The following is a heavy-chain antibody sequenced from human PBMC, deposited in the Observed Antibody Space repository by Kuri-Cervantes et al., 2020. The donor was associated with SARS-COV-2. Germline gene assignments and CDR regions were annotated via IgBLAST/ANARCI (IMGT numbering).Heavy chain of an antibody. Sequence: SQTLSLTCAVYGGSFSGYYWSWIRQPPGKGLEWIGEVNHSGSTNYNPSLKSRVTISVDTSKNQFSLKPSSVTAADTAVYYCARGEWELSRRGNYIWFDPWGQGTLVTVSS. D-gene: IGHD1-26*01. CDR1: GGSFSGYY. CDR3: ARGEWELSRRGNYIWFDP. CDR2: VNHSGST. J-gene: IGHJ5*02. V-gene: IGHV4-34*01.